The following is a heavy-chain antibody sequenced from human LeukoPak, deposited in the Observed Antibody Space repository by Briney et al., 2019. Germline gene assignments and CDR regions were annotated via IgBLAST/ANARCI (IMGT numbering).Heavy chain of an antibody. D-gene: IGHD2-2*01. J-gene: IGHJ6*02. Sequence: ASVKVSCKASGYTFISYAMNWVRQAPGQGLEWMGWINTNTGDPTYAQCFTGRFVISLDTSVSTAYPQISSLKAEDTAVYYCARDGSRGDYYYYYGMDVWGQGTTVTVSS. CDR3: ARDGSRGDYYYYYGMDV. CDR2: INTNTGDP. CDR1: GYTFISYA. V-gene: IGHV7-4-1*02.